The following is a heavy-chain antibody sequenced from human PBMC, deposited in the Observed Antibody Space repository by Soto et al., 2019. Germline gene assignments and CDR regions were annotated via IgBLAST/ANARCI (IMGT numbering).Heavy chain of an antibody. V-gene: IGHV3-23*01. D-gene: IGHD3-10*01. CDR1: GFTFSSYA. CDR3: ARVALGASGASTYYFDY. J-gene: IGHJ4*02. Sequence: GGSLRLSCAASGFTFSSYAMSWVRQAPGKGLEWVSAISGSGSSTYYADSVKGRFTISRDNSKNTLYLQMNNLRVEDTAVCYCARVALGASGASTYYFDYWGQGTQVTVSS. CDR2: ISGSGSST.